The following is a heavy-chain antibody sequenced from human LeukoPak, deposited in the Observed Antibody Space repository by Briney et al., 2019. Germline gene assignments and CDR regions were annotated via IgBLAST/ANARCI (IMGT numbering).Heavy chain of an antibody. CDR2: IVGSGSTT. V-gene: IGHV3-11*01. CDR3: VRGNYGFDY. CDR1: GFSFSDYY. D-gene: IGHD4-11*01. Sequence: PGGSLRLSCAASGFSFSDYYMSWIRQAPGKGLECVSNIVGSGSTTDYADSVKGRFTISRDNAKNSLYLQMNCLRAEDTAVYYCVRGNYGFDYWGQGTLVTVSS. J-gene: IGHJ4*02.